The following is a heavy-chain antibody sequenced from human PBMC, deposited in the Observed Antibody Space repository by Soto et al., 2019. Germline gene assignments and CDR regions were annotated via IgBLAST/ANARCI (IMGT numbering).Heavy chain of an antibody. J-gene: IGHJ5*02. CDR1: GFSFTTTGVG. V-gene: IGHV2-5*02. D-gene: IGHD3-10*01. Sequence: QITLKESGPTLVKPTQTLTLTCTFSGFSFTTTGVGVGWIRQPPGKALEWLALLYWDDNKRYSPSLKSRLTITKDTSKNQVVITMSNMDPVDTATYYCVSESFPNWFDPWGQGTLVTVSS. CDR3: VSESFPNWFDP. CDR2: LYWDDNK.